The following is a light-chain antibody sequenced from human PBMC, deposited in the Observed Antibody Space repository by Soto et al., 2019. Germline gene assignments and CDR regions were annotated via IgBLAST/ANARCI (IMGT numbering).Light chain of an antibody. J-gene: IGLJ1*01. Sequence: QSVLTQPPSVSGAPGQRVTISCTESSSNIGAGYDVHWYQQLPGTAPKLLIYGNSNRPSGVPDRFSGSKSGTSASLAITGLQAEDEADYNCQSSDSSLSGYVFGTGTKVTVL. CDR2: GNS. CDR3: QSSDSSLSGYV. CDR1: SSNIGAGYD. V-gene: IGLV1-40*01.